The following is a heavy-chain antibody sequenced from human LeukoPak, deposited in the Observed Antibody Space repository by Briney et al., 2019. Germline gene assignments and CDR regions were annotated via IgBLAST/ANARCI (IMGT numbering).Heavy chain of an antibody. V-gene: IGHV3-23*01. CDR1: GFTFSNYA. Sequence: GGSLRLSCAPSGFTFSNYAMSWVRQAPGKGLEWVSAISETGGTIHYADSVRGRFIISRDNSKNTLYLQMNSLRAEDTAVYYCAKDGSAGYSGMDVWGQGTTVTVSS. D-gene: IGHD3-10*01. CDR3: AKDGSAGYSGMDV. CDR2: ISETGGTI. J-gene: IGHJ6*02.